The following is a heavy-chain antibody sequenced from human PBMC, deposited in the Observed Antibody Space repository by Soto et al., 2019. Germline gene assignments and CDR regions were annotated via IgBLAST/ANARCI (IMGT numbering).Heavy chain of an antibody. V-gene: IGHV1-18*01. D-gene: IGHD3-3*02. CDR3: ARNPSTSWPPLYGMDV. CDR1: DYTFDGYG. J-gene: IGHJ6*02. CDR2: ISPYNGNP. Sequence: ASVKVSCKASDYTFDGYGINWVRHAPGQGLEWMGWISPYNGNPKYAQKFQGRLTMTTDTSTTTAYMELRSLRSDDTAVYYCARNPSTSWPPLYGMDVWGQGTTVTVSS.